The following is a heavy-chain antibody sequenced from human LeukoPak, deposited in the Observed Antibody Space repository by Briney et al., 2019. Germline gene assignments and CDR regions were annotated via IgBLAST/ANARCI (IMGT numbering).Heavy chain of an antibody. CDR1: GFTISTYA. Sequence: GGSLRLSCAASGFTISTYAMTWVRQAPGKGLEWVSSITSSGATTYYADSVKGRFTIPRDISKNTLYLQMNSLIGEDSAVYYCAKEFIAGDGHVDCDSWGQGTLVTVSS. D-gene: IGHD5-24*01. CDR3: AKEFIAGDGHVDCDS. J-gene: IGHJ4*02. V-gene: IGHV3-23*01. CDR2: ITSSGATT.